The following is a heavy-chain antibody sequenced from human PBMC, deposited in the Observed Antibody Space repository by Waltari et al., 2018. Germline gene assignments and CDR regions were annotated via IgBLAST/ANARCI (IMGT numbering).Heavy chain of an antibody. CDR1: GYSFPDYH. J-gene: IGHJ4*02. V-gene: IGHV1-2*02. D-gene: IGHD1-26*01. CDR3: ARDPGPIVGAPDY. Sequence: QVQLVQSGTEVKKPGASVKVSCQASGYSFPDYHLPWVRQPPGQGLEWLGWINPKNGDTSYAQNFLGRVTMTRDTSINTVYMDLSGLRSDDTAVFYCARDPGPIVGAPDYWGQGTLVTVSS. CDR2: INPKNGDT.